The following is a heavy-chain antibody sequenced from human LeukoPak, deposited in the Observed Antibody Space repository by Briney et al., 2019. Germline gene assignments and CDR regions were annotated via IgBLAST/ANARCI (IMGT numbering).Heavy chain of an antibody. V-gene: IGHV4-38-2*02. CDR1: GYSISSGYY. J-gene: IGHJ3*02. D-gene: IGHD2-15*01. Sequence: SETLSLTCTVSGYSISSGYYWGWIRQPPGKGLEWIGSIYHSGSTYYNPSLKSRVTTSVDTSKNQFSLKLSSVTAADTAVYYCASRSLGYCSGGSCNAFDIWGQGTMVTVSS. CDR2: IYHSGST. CDR3: ASRSLGYCSGGSCNAFDI.